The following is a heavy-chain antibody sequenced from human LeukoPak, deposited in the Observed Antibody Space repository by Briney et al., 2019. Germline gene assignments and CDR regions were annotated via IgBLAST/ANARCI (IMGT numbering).Heavy chain of an antibody. CDR1: GFPFSSYW. CDR3: ASSGSYRFDY. D-gene: IGHD1-26*01. V-gene: IGHV3-7*01. J-gene: IGHJ4*02. CDR2: IKQDGSKK. Sequence: GGSLRLSCVASGFPFSSYWMTWVRQAPGKGLEWVANIKQDGSKKSYVDSVKGRFTISRDNAKNSLYLQMNSLRDEDTAVYYCASSGSYRFDYWGQGTLVTVSS.